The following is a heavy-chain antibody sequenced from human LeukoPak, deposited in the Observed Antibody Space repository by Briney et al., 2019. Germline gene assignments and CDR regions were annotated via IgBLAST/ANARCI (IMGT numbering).Heavy chain of an antibody. D-gene: IGHD3-3*01. Sequence: SETLSLTCPVSGGSISSGGYYWSWIRQHPGKGLEWIGYIYYSGSTYYNPSLKSRVTISVDTSKNQFSLKLSSVTAADTAVYYCARALYYDFWSGYEKTFDYWGQGTLVTVSS. J-gene: IGHJ4*02. CDR2: IYYSGST. CDR1: GGSISSGGYY. CDR3: ARALYYDFWSGYEKTFDY. V-gene: IGHV4-31*03.